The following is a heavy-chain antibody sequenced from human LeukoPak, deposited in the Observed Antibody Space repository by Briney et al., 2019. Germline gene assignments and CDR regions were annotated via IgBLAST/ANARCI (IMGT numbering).Heavy chain of an antibody. CDR3: ARGASPEVYYLDY. CDR2: IIPIFGTA. J-gene: IGHJ4*02. V-gene: IGHV1-69*01. CDR1: GGTFISYA. D-gene: IGHD1-14*01. Sequence: ASVKVSCKASGGTFISYAISWVRQAPAQGLEWMGGIIPIFGTANYAQKFQGRVTITADESTSTAYMELSSLMSEDTAVYYCARGASPEVYYLDYWGQGALVTVPS.